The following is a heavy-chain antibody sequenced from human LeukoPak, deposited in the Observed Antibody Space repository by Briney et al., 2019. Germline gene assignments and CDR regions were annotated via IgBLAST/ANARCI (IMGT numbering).Heavy chain of an antibody. Sequence: PGGSLRLSCAASGFTFIDYTMDWVRHAPGGGLEWVASITASGDSIYNTDLLKGRFTISRDNAKNSLYLQMDNLRAEDTAVYSCARERAYSHQPLDYWGQGTLVTISS. CDR1: GFTFIDYT. V-gene: IGHV3-21*01. CDR2: ITASGDSI. CDR3: ARERAYSHQPLDY. J-gene: IGHJ4*02. D-gene: IGHD5-12*01.